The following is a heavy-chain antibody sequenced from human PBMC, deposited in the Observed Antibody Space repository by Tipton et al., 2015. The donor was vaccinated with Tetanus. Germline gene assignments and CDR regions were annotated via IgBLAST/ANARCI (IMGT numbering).Heavy chain of an antibody. CDR3: VRGGMMYADY. V-gene: IGHV3-21*04. CDR2: ISASGRYK. Sequence: SLRLSCAASGFTFSNYTMNWVRQPPGKGLEWVSSISASGRYKYYADSVKGRFTISRDNAKNSLYLQLNSLRAEDTAVYYCVRGGMMYADYWGQGTLVTVSS. D-gene: IGHD2-8*01. CDR1: GFTFSNYT. J-gene: IGHJ4*02.